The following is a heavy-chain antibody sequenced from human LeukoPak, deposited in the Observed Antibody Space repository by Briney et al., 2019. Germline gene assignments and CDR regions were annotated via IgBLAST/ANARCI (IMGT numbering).Heavy chain of an antibody. CDR1: GYTFTSYD. D-gene: IGHD5-12*01. Sequence: ASVKVSCKASGYTFTSYDINWVRQATGQGLEWMGWMNPNSGNTGYAQKFQGRVTMTRNTSISTAYMELSSLRSEDTAVYYRARGNSGYEDLDYWGQGTLVTVSS. CDR3: ARGNSGYEDLDY. J-gene: IGHJ4*02. CDR2: MNPNSGNT. V-gene: IGHV1-8*01.